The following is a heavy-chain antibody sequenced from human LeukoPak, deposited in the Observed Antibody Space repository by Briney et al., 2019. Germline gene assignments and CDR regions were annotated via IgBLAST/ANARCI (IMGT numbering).Heavy chain of an antibody. CDR3: ARSYRVRITIFGAVGPDAFDI. Sequence: HPGGSLRLSCAASGFTFSSYAMHWVRQAPGKGLEYVSAISSNGGSTYYANSVKGRFTISRDNSKNTLYLQMGSLRAEDMAVYYCARSYRVRITIFGAVGPDAFDIWGQGTMVTVSS. J-gene: IGHJ3*02. V-gene: IGHV3-64*01. D-gene: IGHD3-3*01. CDR2: ISSNGGST. CDR1: GFTFSSYA.